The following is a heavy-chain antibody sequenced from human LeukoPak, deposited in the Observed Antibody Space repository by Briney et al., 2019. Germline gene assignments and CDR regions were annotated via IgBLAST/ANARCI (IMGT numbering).Heavy chain of an antibody. V-gene: IGHV3-23*01. CDR3: ARRYDFWDY. J-gene: IGHJ4*02. CDR1: GFTFSTYA. Sequence: GGSLRLSCAASGFTFSTYALNWVRQAPGKGLEWVSALSGSGATTYYADSVKGRFTISRDNAKNSLYLQMNSLRAEDTAVYYCARRYDFWDYWGQGTLVTVSS. CDR2: LSGSGATT. D-gene: IGHD3-3*01.